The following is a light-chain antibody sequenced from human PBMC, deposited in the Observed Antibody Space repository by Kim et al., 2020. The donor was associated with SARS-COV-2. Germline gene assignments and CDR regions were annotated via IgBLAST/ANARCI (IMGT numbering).Light chain of an antibody. CDR2: QDT. V-gene: IGLV3-1*01. J-gene: IGLJ3*02. Sequence: VSHEQTARSPCAGHNIGDKYACWYQQKPGQSPVLVIYQDTKPPSGIPERFSGSNSGNTATLTISGTQAMDEADYYCQAWDSSTAVFGGGTQLTVL. CDR1: NIGDKY. CDR3: QAWDSSTAV.